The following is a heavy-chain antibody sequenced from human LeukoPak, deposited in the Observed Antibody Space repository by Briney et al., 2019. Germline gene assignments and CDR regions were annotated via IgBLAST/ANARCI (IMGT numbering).Heavy chain of an antibody. V-gene: IGHV4-59*01. CDR3: ARTGYSSDYYGMDV. Sequence: SKTLSLTCTVSGGSISSYYWSWIRQPPGKGLEWIGYIYYSGSTNYNPSLKSRVTISVDTSKNQFSLKLSSVTAADTAVYYCARTGYSSDYYGMDVWGQGTTVTLSS. CDR1: GGSISSYY. J-gene: IGHJ6*02. D-gene: IGHD6-13*01. CDR2: IYYSGST.